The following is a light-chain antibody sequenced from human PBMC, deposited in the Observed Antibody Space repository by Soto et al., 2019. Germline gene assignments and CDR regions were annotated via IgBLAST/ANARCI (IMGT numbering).Light chain of an antibody. J-gene: IGKJ3*01. CDR3: QQLDSYPRT. V-gene: IGKV1-9*01. Sequence: IQLTQSPSSLSASVGDRVTITCRASQGINNYLAWYQQKPGKAPKLLIYAASTLQSGVASRFSGSGSATDSTLTISSLQPEDFATYYCQQLDSYPRTFGPGTKVDIK. CDR2: AAS. CDR1: QGINNY.